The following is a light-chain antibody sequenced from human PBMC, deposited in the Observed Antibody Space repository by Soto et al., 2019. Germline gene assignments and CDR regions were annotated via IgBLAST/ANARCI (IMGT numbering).Light chain of an antibody. Sequence: DIQMTQSPSSLSASVGDRVTITCRASQSINSYLNWYQQKPGKAPNLLIYAASDLQSGVPSRFSGSGSGTDFTLTISSLQPEDFATYYCQQSYSIPLTFGGGTKVEIK. CDR3: QQSYSIPLT. CDR1: QSINSY. V-gene: IGKV1-39*01. J-gene: IGKJ4*01. CDR2: AAS.